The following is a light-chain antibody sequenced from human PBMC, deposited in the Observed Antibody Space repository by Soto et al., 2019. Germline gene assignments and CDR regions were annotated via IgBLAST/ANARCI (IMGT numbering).Light chain of an antibody. Sequence: QSALTQPASVSGSPGQSITISCTGSSSDVGNYNLVSWYQQHPGKAPKLMIYEDTKWPSGVSNRFSDSKSGNTAYLTISGPQAEDEADYYCWSYAVGRTYVFGTGTKVTVL. CDR3: WSYAVGRTYV. J-gene: IGLJ1*01. CDR1: SSDVGNYNL. CDR2: EDT. V-gene: IGLV2-23*01.